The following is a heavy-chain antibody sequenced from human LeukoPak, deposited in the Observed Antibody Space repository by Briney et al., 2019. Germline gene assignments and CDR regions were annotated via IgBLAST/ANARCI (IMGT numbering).Heavy chain of an antibody. D-gene: IGHD5-18*01. J-gene: IGHJ4*02. Sequence: SETLSLTCTVSGGSISSSSYYWGWIRQPPGKGLEWIGDIYYSGSTNYNPSLKSRVTISVDTSKDQFSLKLSSVTAADTAVYYCARELGVEDTAMVTDYWGQGTLVTVSS. V-gene: IGHV4-61*01. CDR2: IYYSGST. CDR1: GGSISSSSYY. CDR3: ARELGVEDTAMVTDY.